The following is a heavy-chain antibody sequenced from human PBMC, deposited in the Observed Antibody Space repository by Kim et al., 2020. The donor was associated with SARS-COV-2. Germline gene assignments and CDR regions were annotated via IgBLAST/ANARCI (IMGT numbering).Heavy chain of an antibody. J-gene: IGHJ4*02. V-gene: IGHV3-11*06. D-gene: IGHD3-16*02. Sequence: VRGRFNISRDNAKNSLYLQMNSLRAEDTAVYYCARDKNDYVWGSYRYFDYWGQGTLVTVSS. CDR3: ARDKNDYVWGSYRYFDY.